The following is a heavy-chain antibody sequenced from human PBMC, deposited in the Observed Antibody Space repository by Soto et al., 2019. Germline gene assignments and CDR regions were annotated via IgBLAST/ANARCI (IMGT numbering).Heavy chain of an antibody. V-gene: IGHV1-18*04. CDR1: GYTFTSYG. CDR2: ISAYSGKA. J-gene: IGHJ4*02. CDR3: VRDNSGDFWSGYSHYYFDY. Sequence: ASVKVSCKASGYTFTSYGISWVRQAPGQGLEWMGWISAYSGKANYAQKFQGRVTMTTDTSTSTAYMELRSLRSDDTAVYYCVRDNSGDFWSGYSHYYFDYWGQGTLVTVSS. D-gene: IGHD3-3*01.